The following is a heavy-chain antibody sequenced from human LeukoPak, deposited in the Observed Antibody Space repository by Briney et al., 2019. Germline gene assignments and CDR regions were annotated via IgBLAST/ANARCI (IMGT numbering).Heavy chain of an antibody. J-gene: IGHJ4*02. D-gene: IGHD3-10*01. CDR3: AGIKPVPGY. Sequence: PSETLSLTCTVSGGSISSYYWSWIRQPPGKGLEWIGYIYYSGSTNYNPSLKSRVTISVDTSKNQFSLKLSSVTAADTAVYYCAGIKPVPGYWGQGTLVTVSS. V-gene: IGHV4-59*01. CDR2: IYYSGST. CDR1: GGSISSYY.